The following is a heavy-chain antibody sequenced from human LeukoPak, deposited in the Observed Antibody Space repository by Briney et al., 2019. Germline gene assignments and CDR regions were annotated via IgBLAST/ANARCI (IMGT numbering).Heavy chain of an antibody. CDR2: ISYDGSNK. CDR1: GFTFSSYA. J-gene: IGHJ6*03. D-gene: IGHD5-12*01. CDR3: AKSGTGYGLTSDMDV. V-gene: IGHV3-30-3*02. Sequence: GGSLRLSCAASGFTFSSYAMHWVRQAPGKGLEWVAVISYDGSNKYYADSVKGRFTISRDNSKNTLYLQMNSLRAEDTAVYYCAKSGTGYGLTSDMDVWGKGTTVTVSS.